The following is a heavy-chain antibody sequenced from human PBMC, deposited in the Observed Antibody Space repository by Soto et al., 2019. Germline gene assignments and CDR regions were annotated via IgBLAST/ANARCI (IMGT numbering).Heavy chain of an antibody. Sequence: GGSLRLSCAASGFTFSSYGMHWVRQAPGKGLEWVAVIWYDGSNKYYADSVKGRFTISRDNSKNTLYLQMNSLRAEDTAVYYCAREPDTAIVFDYWGQGTLVTVSS. CDR2: IWYDGSNK. D-gene: IGHD5-18*01. CDR3: AREPDTAIVFDY. CDR1: GFTFSSYG. V-gene: IGHV3-33*01. J-gene: IGHJ4*02.